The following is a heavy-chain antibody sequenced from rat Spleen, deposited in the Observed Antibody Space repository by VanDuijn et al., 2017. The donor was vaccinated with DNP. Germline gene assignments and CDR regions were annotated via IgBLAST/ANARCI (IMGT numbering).Heavy chain of an antibody. CDR1: GFTFSNYD. J-gene: IGHJ3*01. V-gene: IGHV5-19*01. CDR3: ATQGQLQWFPY. CDR2: ISPSGGST. Sequence: EVQLVESGGGLVQPGRSLKLSCAASGFTFSNYDMAWVRQAPTKGLEWVASISPSGGSTYYRDSVKGRFTVSRDNVKSILYLQMDSLRSEGTAPYYCATQGQLQWFPYWGQGSLVTVSS. D-gene: IGHD1-5*01.